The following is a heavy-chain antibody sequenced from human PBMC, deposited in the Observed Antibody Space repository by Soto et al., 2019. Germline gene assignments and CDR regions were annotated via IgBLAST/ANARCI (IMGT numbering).Heavy chain of an antibody. Sequence: SETLSLTCTVSGGSISSYYWSWIRQPPGKGLEWIGYIYYSGSTNYNPSLKSRVTISVDTSKNQFSLKLSSVTAADTAVYYCERSTYYAGFDYWGQGTLVTVSS. D-gene: IGHD2-2*01. CDR3: ERSTYYAGFDY. J-gene: IGHJ4*02. CDR2: IYYSGST. V-gene: IGHV4-59*01. CDR1: GGSISSYY.